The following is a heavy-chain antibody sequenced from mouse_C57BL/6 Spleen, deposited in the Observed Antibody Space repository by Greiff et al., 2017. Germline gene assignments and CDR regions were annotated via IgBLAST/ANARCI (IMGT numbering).Heavy chain of an antibody. CDR2: IDPETGGT. CDR3: TRDWEFAY. Sequence: VQLQQSGAELVRPGASVTLSCKASGYTFTDYEMHWVKQTPVHGLEWIGAIDPETGGTAYNQKFKGKAILTAAKSSSTAYMELRSLTSEDSAVYYCTRDWEFAYWGQGTLVTVSA. CDR1: GYTFTDYE. V-gene: IGHV1-15*01. D-gene: IGHD4-1*01. J-gene: IGHJ3*01.